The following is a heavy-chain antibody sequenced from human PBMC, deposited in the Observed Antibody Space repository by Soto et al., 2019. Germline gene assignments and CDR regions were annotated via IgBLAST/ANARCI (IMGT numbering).Heavy chain of an antibody. CDR2: ISYDGNNK. D-gene: IGHD2-15*01. J-gene: IGHJ4*02. Sequence: GSLRLSCAASGFTFSSYGMNWVRQAPGKGLEWVAVISYDGNNKDYADSVKGRFTVSRDNSKNTLYLQMNSLRAEDTAVYYCAKDRVSGYCSGGRCLTLDYWGQGTLVTVSS. V-gene: IGHV3-30*18. CDR1: GFTFSSYG. CDR3: AKDRVSGYCSGGRCLTLDY.